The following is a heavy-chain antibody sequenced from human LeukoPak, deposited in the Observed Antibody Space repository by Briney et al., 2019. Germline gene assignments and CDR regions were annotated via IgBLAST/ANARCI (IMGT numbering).Heavy chain of an antibody. J-gene: IGHJ6*03. Sequence: SGGSLRLSCAASGFTFDDYVMSWVRQAPGKGLEWVSTVSTTGGSTYYADSVKGRFTISRDNSKDTLYLQMNSLRAEDTAVYYCAKCSGWFVRGKDYYYYYMDVWGKGTTVTVSS. D-gene: IGHD6-19*01. CDR2: VSTTGGST. CDR3: AKCSGWFVRGKDYYYYYMDV. CDR1: GFTFDDYV. V-gene: IGHV3-23*01.